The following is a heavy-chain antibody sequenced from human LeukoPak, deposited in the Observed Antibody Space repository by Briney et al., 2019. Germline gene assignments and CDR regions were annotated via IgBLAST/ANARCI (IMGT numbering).Heavy chain of an antibody. V-gene: IGHV1-69*13. J-gene: IGHJ4*02. CDR2: IIPIFGTA. CDR1: GGTFSSYA. CDR3: ARPSRWLQYLYFDY. Sequence: ASVKVSCKASGGTFSSYAISWVRQAPGQGREWMGGIIPIFGTANYAQKFQGRVTITADESTSTAYMELSSLRSEDTAVYYCARPSRWLQYLYFDYWGQGTLVTVSS. D-gene: IGHD5-24*01.